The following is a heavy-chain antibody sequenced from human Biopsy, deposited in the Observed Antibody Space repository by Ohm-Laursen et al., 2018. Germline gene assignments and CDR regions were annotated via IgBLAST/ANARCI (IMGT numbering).Heavy chain of an antibody. D-gene: IGHD6-13*01. CDR1: GGSISNYY. CDR3: AREPRIAAVAYFDP. J-gene: IGHJ5*02. V-gene: IGHV4-4*07. Sequence: SDTLSLTWAVSGGSISNYYWSWIRQPAGKGLEWIGRIYSSGSTNYNPSLKSRVTMSVDTSKNQFPLILSSMTAADTAVYYCAREPRIAAVAYFDPWGQGTLVTVSS. CDR2: IYSSGST.